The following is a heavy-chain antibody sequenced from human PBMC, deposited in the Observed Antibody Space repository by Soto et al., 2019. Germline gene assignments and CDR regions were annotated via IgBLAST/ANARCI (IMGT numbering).Heavy chain of an antibody. V-gene: IGHV1-46*01. J-gene: IGHJ6*02. CDR3: ARDVGSSSWFYYYGMDV. CDR2: INPSGGST. CDR1: GYTFTSYY. D-gene: IGHD6-13*01. Sequence: ASVKVSCKASGYTFTSYYMHWVRQAPGQGLEWMGIINPSGGSTTYAQKFQGRVTMTRDTSTSTVYMELSSLRSEDTAVYYCARDVGSSSWFYYYGMDVWGQGTTVTVPS.